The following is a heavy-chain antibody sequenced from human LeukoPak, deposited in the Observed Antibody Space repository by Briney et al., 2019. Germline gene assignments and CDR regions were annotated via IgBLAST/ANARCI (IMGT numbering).Heavy chain of an antibody. V-gene: IGHV3-48*03. CDR2: ISASGTLT. CDR1: GFSFSSYE. CDR3: ARDGTPMHSSGWVYMDV. J-gene: IGHJ6*04. D-gene: IGHD6-25*01. Sequence: QPGGSLRLSCAASGFSFSSYEMNWVRQAPGKGLEWISYISASGTLTHYADSVEGRFTISRDNAKNSLSLQMNSLRGEDAAVYYCARDGTPMHSSGWVYMDVWGKGTTVTISS.